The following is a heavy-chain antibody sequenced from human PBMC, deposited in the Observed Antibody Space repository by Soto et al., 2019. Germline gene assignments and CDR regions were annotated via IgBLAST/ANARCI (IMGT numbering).Heavy chain of an antibody. Sequence: PGGSLRLSCAAPGFTFSRYWMSWVRQAPGKGLEWVANIKEDGSEKNDVDSVKGRFTISRDNAKNSLYLQMNSLRVEDTAVYYCARPANTVADHFDLWGQGTPVTVSS. CDR1: GFTFSRYW. J-gene: IGHJ4*02. CDR2: IKEDGSEK. D-gene: IGHD4-17*01. CDR3: ARPANTVADHFDL. V-gene: IGHV3-7*03.